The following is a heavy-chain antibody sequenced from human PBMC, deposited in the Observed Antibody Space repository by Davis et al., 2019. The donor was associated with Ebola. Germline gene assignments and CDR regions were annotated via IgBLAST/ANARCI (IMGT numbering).Heavy chain of an antibody. CDR2: INHSGST. D-gene: IGHD3-10*01. CDR3: ARHGPGLLWFGESVD. V-gene: IGHV4-34*01. CDR1: GFTFSDYY. J-gene: IGHJ4*02. Sequence: ESLKISCAASGFTFSDYYMSWIRQAPGRGLEWIGEINHSGSTNYNPSLKSRVTISVDTSKNQFSLKLSSVTAADTAVYYCARHGPGLLWFGESVDWGQGTLVTVSS.